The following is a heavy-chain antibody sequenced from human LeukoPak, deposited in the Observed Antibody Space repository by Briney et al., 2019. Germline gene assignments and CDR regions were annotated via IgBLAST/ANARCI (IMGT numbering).Heavy chain of an antibody. J-gene: IGHJ4*02. CDR3: AKRGVVIRVILVGFHKEAYYFDS. V-gene: IGHV3-23*01. Sequence: PGGSLRLSCAVSGITLSNYGMSWVRQAPGKGLEWVAGISGSGGGTNYADSVKGRFTISRDNSRNTLYLQMNSLRAEGTAVYFCAKRGVVIRVILVGFHKEAYYFDSWGRGALVTVSS. D-gene: IGHD3-22*01. CDR1: GITLSNYG. CDR2: ISGSGGGT.